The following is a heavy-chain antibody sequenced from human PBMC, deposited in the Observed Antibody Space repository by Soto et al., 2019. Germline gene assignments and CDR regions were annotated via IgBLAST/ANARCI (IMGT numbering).Heavy chain of an antibody. V-gene: IGHV1-69*13. D-gene: IGHD3-10*01. J-gene: IGHJ6*02. CDR2: IIPIFGTA. CDR1: GGTFSSYA. CDR3: ARSKLLWFGESPYYYYGMDV. Sequence: GASVKVSCKASGGTFSSYAISWVRQAPGQGLEWMGGIIPIFGTANYAQKFQGRVTITADESTSTAYMELSSLRSEDTAVYYCARSKLLWFGESPYYYYGMDVWGQGTTVTVSS.